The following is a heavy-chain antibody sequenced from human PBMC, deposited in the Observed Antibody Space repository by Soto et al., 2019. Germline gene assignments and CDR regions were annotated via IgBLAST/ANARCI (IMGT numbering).Heavy chain of an antibody. Sequence: PSETLSLTCAVSGGSISSGGYSWSWIRQPPGKGLEWIGYIYHSGSTYYNPSLKSRVTISVDGSKNQFSLKLSSVTAADTAVYYCARGYHYGSGSYYPNWFDPWGQGTLVTVSS. CDR2: IYHSGST. J-gene: IGHJ5*02. D-gene: IGHD3-10*01. CDR1: GGSISSGGYS. V-gene: IGHV4-30-2*01. CDR3: ARGYHYGSGSYYPNWFDP.